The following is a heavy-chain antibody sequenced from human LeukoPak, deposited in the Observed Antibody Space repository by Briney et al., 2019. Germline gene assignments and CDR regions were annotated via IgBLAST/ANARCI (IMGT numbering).Heavy chain of an antibody. D-gene: IGHD3-22*01. CDR2: VYPADSDT. J-gene: IGHJ4*02. CDR1: GYSFTPYW. V-gene: IGHV5-51*01. Sequence: GESLKISCEASGYSFTPYWIGWVRQMPGKGLEWGGIVYPADSDTRYSPSFQGQVTISADKSIRTAYLQWSSLKASDTAIYYCARHKRDSSGYFIDSWGQGTPVTVSS. CDR3: ARHKRDSSGYFIDS.